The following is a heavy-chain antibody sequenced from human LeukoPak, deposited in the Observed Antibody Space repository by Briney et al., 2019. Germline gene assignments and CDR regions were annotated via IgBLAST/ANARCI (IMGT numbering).Heavy chain of an antibody. Sequence: GGSLRLSCAASGFTFSSYAMSWVRQAPGKVLEWVSSISSSSSYIYYADSVKGRFTISRDNAKNSLYLQMNSLRAEDTAVYYCARIGIAAAGNDYWGQGTLVTVSS. D-gene: IGHD6-13*01. CDR1: GFTFSSYA. CDR2: ISSSSSYI. J-gene: IGHJ4*02. V-gene: IGHV3-21*01. CDR3: ARIGIAAAGNDY.